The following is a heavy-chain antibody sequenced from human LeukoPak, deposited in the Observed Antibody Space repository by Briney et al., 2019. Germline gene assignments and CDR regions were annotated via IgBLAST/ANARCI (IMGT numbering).Heavy chain of an antibody. V-gene: IGHV3-74*01. CDR1: GFTFSNYW. D-gene: IGHD3-22*01. Sequence: GGSLRLSCAASGFTFSNYWMHWGRQDPGKGVVWVSFINPDGRTTNYADSVKGRFTISRDNAKNSLYLKMKSLRAEDTAVYYCARGPAASGYYDSRGRYGYFDYWGQGTLVTVSS. CDR3: ARGPAASGYYDSRGRYGYFDY. J-gene: IGHJ4*02. CDR2: INPDGRTT.